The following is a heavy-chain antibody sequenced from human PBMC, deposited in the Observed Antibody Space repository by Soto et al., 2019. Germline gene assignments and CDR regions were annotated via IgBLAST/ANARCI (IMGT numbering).Heavy chain of an antibody. Sequence: TLSLPCALSGGCMSRRGYSGSWMRQPPGKALEWIGYIYHSGSNYDNPSLKSRVTISVDRSKNQLSLKLSSVTAADTAVYYCARGGLSYLPLPFDYWGQGTLVTVSS. D-gene: IGHD5-18*01. V-gene: IGHV4-30-2*01. CDR3: ARGGLSYLPLPFDY. CDR2: IYHSGSN. CDR1: GGCMSRRGYS. J-gene: IGHJ4*02.